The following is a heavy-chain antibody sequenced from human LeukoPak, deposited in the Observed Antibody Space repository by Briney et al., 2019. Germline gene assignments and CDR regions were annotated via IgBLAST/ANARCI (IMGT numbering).Heavy chain of an antibody. Sequence: GGSLRLSCAGSGFTFSDFWMTWVRQTPGKGLEWVSYISSSSSTIYYADSVKGRFTISRDNAKNSLYLQMNSLRAEDTAVYYCARLQYSFLYGSGSYGVDYWGQGTLVTVSS. CDR1: GFTFSDFW. CDR2: ISSSSSTI. D-gene: IGHD3-10*01. CDR3: ARLQYSFLYGSGSYGVDY. J-gene: IGHJ4*02. V-gene: IGHV3-48*04.